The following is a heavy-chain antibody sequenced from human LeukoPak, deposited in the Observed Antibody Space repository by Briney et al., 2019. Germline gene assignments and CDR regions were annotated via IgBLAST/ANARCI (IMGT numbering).Heavy chain of an antibody. J-gene: IGHJ4*02. V-gene: IGHV3-20*04. Sequence: GGSLRLSCAASGFTFDDYGMSWVRQAPGKGLEWVSGINWNGGSTGYADSVKGRFTISRDNAKNSLYLQMNSLRAEDTALYYCARQRVPAAIRRPYYFDYWGQGTLVTVSS. CDR1: GFTFDDYG. CDR2: INWNGGST. CDR3: ARQRVPAAIRRPYYFDY. D-gene: IGHD2-2*02.